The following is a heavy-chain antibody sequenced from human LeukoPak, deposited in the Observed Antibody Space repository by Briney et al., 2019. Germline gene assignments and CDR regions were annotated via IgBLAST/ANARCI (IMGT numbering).Heavy chain of an antibody. Sequence: ESSETLSLTCTVSGGSVSSGPYYWSWIRQPPGKGLEWIGYIHYSGSTNYNPSLKNRVTISVDTSKNQFSLKLNSVTAADTAVYYCAREVHPFPWGQGTLVTVSS. CDR3: AREVHPFP. J-gene: IGHJ5*02. CDR1: GGSVSSGPYY. V-gene: IGHV4-61*01. CDR2: IHYSGST.